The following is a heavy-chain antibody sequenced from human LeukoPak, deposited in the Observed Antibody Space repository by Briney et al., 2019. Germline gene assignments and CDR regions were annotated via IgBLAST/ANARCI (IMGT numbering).Heavy chain of an antibody. CDR2: ISGRGDIT. Sequence: PGGSLRLSCAASGFTFSTYAMSWVRQAPGKGLEWVSAISGRGDITYYADSVKGRFTISRDNSKNTLYLQMNSLRAEDTAVYYCAKDNRGGDDAFGIWGQGTMVTVSS. J-gene: IGHJ3*02. CDR1: GFTFSTYA. CDR3: AKDNRGGDDAFGI. V-gene: IGHV3-23*01. D-gene: IGHD2-21*02.